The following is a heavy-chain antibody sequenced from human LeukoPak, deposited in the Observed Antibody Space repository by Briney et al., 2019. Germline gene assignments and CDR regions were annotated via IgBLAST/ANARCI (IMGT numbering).Heavy chain of an antibody. J-gene: IGHJ4*02. Sequence: GGSLRLSCAASGFTFSSYAMHWVRQAPGKGLEWVAVISYDGSNKYYADSVKGRFTISRDNSKNTLYLQMNSLRAEDTAVYYCARPMLRVVVAATPLDYWGQGTLVTVSS. D-gene: IGHD2-15*01. CDR3: ARPMLRVVVAATPLDY. CDR1: GFTFSSYA. V-gene: IGHV3-30-3*01. CDR2: ISYDGSNK.